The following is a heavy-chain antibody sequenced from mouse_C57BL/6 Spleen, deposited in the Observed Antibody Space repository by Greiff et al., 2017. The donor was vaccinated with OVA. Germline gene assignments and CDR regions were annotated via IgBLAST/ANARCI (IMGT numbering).Heavy chain of an antibody. CDR1: GYTFTDYY. Sequence: EVKLQESGPVLVKPGASVKMSCKASGYTFTDYYMNWVKQSHGKSLEWIGVINPYNGGTSFNQKFKGKATLTVDKSSSTAYMELNSLTSEDSAVSYCARGTVVGAMDYWGQGTSVTVSS. CDR3: ARGTVVGAMDY. J-gene: IGHJ4*01. D-gene: IGHD1-1*01. CDR2: INPYNGGT. V-gene: IGHV1-19*01.